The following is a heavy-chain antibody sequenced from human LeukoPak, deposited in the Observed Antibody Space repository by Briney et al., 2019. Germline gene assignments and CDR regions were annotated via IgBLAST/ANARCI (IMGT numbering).Heavy chain of an antibody. Sequence: ASVKVSCKASGYTFTGYYMHWVRQAPGQGLEWMGWINPNSGGTNYAQKFQGRVSMTRDTSISTAYMELSRLRSDDTAVYYCARDMRGDIVDPFDYWGQGTLVTVSS. CDR3: ARDMRGDIVDPFDY. CDR2: INPNSGGT. D-gene: IGHD2-15*01. J-gene: IGHJ4*02. V-gene: IGHV1-2*02. CDR1: GYTFTGYY.